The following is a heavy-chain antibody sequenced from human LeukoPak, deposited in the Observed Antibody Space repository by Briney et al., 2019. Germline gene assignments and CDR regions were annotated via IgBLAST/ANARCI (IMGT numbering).Heavy chain of an antibody. V-gene: IGHV4-30-2*01. D-gene: IGHD2-15*01. CDR1: GGSISSGGYY. Sequence: PSQTLSLTCTVSGGSISSGGYYWSWIRQPPGKGLEWIGYIHHSGSTYYNPSLKSRVTISVDTSTNQFSLKLSSVTAADTAVYYCARRGCSGGTCKFDYWGQGTLVTVSS. J-gene: IGHJ4*02. CDR3: ARRGCSGGTCKFDY. CDR2: IHHSGST.